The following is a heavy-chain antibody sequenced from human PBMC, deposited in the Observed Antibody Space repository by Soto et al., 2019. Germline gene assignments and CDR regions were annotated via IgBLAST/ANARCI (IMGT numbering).Heavy chain of an antibody. CDR2: TYYRSKWYN. D-gene: IGHD6-19*01. V-gene: IGHV6-1*01. CDR1: GDSVSSNSAA. J-gene: IGHJ6*02. Sequence: PSQTLSLPCALSGDSVSSNSAAWNWIRQSPSRGLEWLGRTYYRSKWYNDYAVSVKSRITINPDTSKNQFSLQLNSVTPEDTAVYYCARVRASLWLAPPGGYYYYGMDVWGQGTTVTVSS. CDR3: ARVRASLWLAPPGGYYYYGMDV.